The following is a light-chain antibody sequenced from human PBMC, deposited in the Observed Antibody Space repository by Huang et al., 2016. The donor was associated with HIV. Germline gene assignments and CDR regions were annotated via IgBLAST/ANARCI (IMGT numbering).Light chain of an antibody. J-gene: IGKJ1*01. CDR1: QSIGDN. CDR2: GAS. V-gene: IGKV3-15*01. CDR3: HQYNNWPPAWT. Sequence: EIVVTQSPATVSVSPGERATLSCRASQSIGDNVAWYQQKPGQAPKRLLDGASMRATGIPARFSGSGSGTEFTLTISSLQSEDFAVYYCHQYNNWPPAWTFGQGTKVEIK.